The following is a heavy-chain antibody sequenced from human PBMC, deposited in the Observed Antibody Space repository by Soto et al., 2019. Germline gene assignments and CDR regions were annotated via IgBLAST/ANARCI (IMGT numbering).Heavy chain of an antibody. V-gene: IGHV4-59*08. CDR1: GDTVNNYY. CDR3: ARQWWSDGTYYFDY. J-gene: IGHJ4*02. D-gene: IGHD2-15*01. CDR2: IYYNGYT. Sequence: QVQLQESGPGLVKPSETLSLTCTVSGDTVNNYYWSYIRQPPGKGLEWIGYIYYNGYTTYNPSLKSRVSLSVDTSKNQFSLRLSSVTVADTAVYYCARQWWSDGTYYFDYWGQGTLVTVSS.